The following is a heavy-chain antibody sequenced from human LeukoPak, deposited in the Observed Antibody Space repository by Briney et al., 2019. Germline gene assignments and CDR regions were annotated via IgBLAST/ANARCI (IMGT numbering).Heavy chain of an antibody. CDR3: ARGGTDIQLEPPAIPFDY. V-gene: IGHV3-74*01. Sequence: PGGSLRLSCAASGFTFRTYWMHWVRQAPGKGLVWVSRINTDGRSTSYADSVKGRFTVSRDNSKDTLYLQMNSLRADDTAVYYCARGGTDIQLEPPAIPFDYWGQGALVTVSS. CDR2: INTDGRST. J-gene: IGHJ4*02. D-gene: IGHD1-1*01. CDR1: GFTFRTYW.